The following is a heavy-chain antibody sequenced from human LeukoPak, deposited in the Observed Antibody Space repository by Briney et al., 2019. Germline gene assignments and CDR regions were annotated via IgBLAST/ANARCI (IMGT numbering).Heavy chain of an antibody. CDR3: ARVDRYHECFQH. Sequence: SQTLSLTCAVSGGSISSAVYSWSWIRQYPGKGLKWLGSMYYSGSTYSKPSLKSRLTISVDTSKNQFSLKLSSVTAADTAVYYCARVDRYHECFQHWGQGTLVTVSS. CDR1: GGSISSAVYS. CDR2: MYYSGST. J-gene: IGHJ1*01. V-gene: IGHV4-31*11. D-gene: IGHD1-14*01.